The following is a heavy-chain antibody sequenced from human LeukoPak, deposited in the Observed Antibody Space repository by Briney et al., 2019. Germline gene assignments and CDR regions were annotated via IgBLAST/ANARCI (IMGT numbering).Heavy chain of an antibody. V-gene: IGHV4-59*11. Sequence: SETLSLTSTVPGGSISSPYWSWIRPPPGKGLGWGGYTYYIVSTNYNPSLMSRVTLSVDTSKNQFSLKLSSVTAAATAGYYFARDGGSSWADYYYMDVWGKGPAVTVSS. CDR2: TYYIVST. J-gene: IGHJ6*03. CDR3: ARDGGSSWADYYYMDV. CDR1: GGSISSPY. D-gene: IGHD6-13*01.